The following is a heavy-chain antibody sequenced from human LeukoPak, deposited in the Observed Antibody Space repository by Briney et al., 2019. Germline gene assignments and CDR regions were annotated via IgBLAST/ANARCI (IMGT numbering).Heavy chain of an antibody. CDR1: GFTFSGYA. CDR2: ISGSGGST. V-gene: IGHV3-23*01. Sequence: GGSLRLSCAASGFTFSGYAMSWVRQAPGKGLEWVSAISGSGGSTYYADSVKGRFTISRDNSKNTLYLQMNSLRAEDTAVYYCARGITYYDFWSGYYYYGMDVWGQGTTVTVSS. D-gene: IGHD3-3*01. J-gene: IGHJ6*02. CDR3: ARGITYYDFWSGYYYYGMDV.